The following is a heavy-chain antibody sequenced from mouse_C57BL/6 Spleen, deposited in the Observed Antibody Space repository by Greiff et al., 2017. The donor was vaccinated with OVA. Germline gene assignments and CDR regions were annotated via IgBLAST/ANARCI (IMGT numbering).Heavy chain of an antibody. CDR2: IWSGGST. CDR3: ARRGLRRGFAY. D-gene: IGHD2-4*01. CDR1: GFSLTSYG. V-gene: IGHV2-2*01. Sequence: QVQLKQSGPGLVQPSQSLSITCTVSGFSLTSYGVHWVRQSPGTGLEWLGVIWSGGSTDYNAAFISRLSISQDNSKSQVFFKMNSLQADDTAIYYCARRGLRRGFAYWGQGTLVTVSA. J-gene: IGHJ3*01.